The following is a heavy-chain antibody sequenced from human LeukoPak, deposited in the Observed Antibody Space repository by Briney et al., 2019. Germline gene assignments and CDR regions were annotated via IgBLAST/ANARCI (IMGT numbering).Heavy chain of an antibody. CDR2: ISAYNGNT. Sequence: ASVKVSCKASGYTFTGYYIHWVRQAPGQGLEWMGWISAYNGNTNYAQKLQGRVTMTTDTSTSTAYMELRSLRSDDTAVYYCARQDTAMVIVGAFDIWGQGTMVTVSS. CDR1: GYTFTGYY. CDR3: ARQDTAMVIVGAFDI. V-gene: IGHV1-18*04. D-gene: IGHD5-18*01. J-gene: IGHJ3*02.